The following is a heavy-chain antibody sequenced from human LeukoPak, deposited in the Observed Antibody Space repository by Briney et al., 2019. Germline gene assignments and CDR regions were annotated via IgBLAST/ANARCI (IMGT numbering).Heavy chain of an antibody. CDR2: IYYSGSA. Sequence: PSETLSLTCTVSGDSFSSYYWSWIRQPPGKGLEWIGYIYYSGSANYNPSLKSRVTISVDTSKNQFSLKLSSVTAADTAVYYCARQDFGDYSAEYFQHWGQGTRVTVSS. V-gene: IGHV4-59*08. D-gene: IGHD4-17*01. J-gene: IGHJ1*01. CDR3: ARQDFGDYSAEYFQH. CDR1: GDSFSSYY.